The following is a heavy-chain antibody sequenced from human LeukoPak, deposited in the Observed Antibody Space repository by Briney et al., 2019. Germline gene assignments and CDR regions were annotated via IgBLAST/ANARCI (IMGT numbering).Heavy chain of an antibody. CDR2: IDYDGGSG. Sequence: GGSLRLSCAASGFTFSSYAMSWIRQAPGKGLEWVSSIDYDGGSGHYADSVKGRFTISRDNSNNTLFLHLNSLRGEDTAVYYCTRNSGWYGLSWGQGTLVTVSS. CDR1: GFTFSSYA. CDR3: TRNSGWYGLS. V-gene: IGHV3-23*01. D-gene: IGHD6-19*01. J-gene: IGHJ1*01.